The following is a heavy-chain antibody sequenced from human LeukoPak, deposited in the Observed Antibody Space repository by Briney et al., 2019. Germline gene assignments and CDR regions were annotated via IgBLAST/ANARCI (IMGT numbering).Heavy chain of an antibody. Sequence: KSSETLSLTCTVSGGSISDYYWTWIRQPPEKGLEWIGYIHSIGGTNYNPSLKSRVTISVDTSKNQFSLKLRSVTAADTAVYYCARDRVGQQLVGRNYYYYYMDVWGKGTTVTISS. CDR2: IHSIGGT. V-gene: IGHV4-59*01. CDR3: ARDRVGQQLVGRNYYYYYMDV. J-gene: IGHJ6*03. CDR1: GGSISDYY. D-gene: IGHD6-13*01.